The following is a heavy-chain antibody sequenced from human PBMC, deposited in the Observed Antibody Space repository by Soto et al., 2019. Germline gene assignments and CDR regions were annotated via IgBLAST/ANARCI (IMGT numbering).Heavy chain of an antibody. V-gene: IGHV4-59*01. J-gene: IGHJ4*02. CDR2: VYHTGST. Sequence: QVQLQESGPGLVRPSETLTLTCTVSGDSITSYYWTWIRQPPGTGLEWIGLVYHTGSTNYNPSLKRRVTMSVDTSKNLFSLKLSSVTAADTAVYYCAAFAGSGTRESLDYWGQGTLVTVSS. D-gene: IGHD3-10*01. CDR1: GDSITSYY. CDR3: AAFAGSGTRESLDY.